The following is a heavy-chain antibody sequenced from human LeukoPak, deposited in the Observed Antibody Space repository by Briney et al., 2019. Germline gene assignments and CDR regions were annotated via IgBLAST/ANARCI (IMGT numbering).Heavy chain of an antibody. V-gene: IGHV3-9*01. CDR3: AKAGGLGYCSGGSCYTEYYFDY. CDR2: ISWNSGSI. J-gene: IGHJ4*02. CDR1: GFTFDDYA. D-gene: IGHD2-15*01. Sequence: GGSLRLSCAASGFTFDDYAMHWVRQAPGKGLEWVSGISWNSGSIGYADSVKGRFTISRDNAKNSLYLQMNSLRAEDTALYYCAKAGGLGYCSGGSCYTEYYFDYWGQGTLVTVSS.